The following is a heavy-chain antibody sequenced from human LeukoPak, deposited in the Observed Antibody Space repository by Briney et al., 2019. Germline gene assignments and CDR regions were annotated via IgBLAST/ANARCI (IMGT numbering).Heavy chain of an antibody. V-gene: IGHV4-34*01. CDR3: ARGVVIGYSSSWYHPHNWFDP. D-gene: IGHD6-13*01. CDR2: INHSGST. Sequence: TSETLSLTCAVYGGSFSGYYWSWIRQPPGKGLEWIGEINHSGSTNYNPSPKSRVTISVDTSKNQFSLKLSSVTAADTAVYYCARGVVIGYSSSWYHPHNWFDPWGQGTLVTVSS. CDR1: GGSFSGYY. J-gene: IGHJ5*02.